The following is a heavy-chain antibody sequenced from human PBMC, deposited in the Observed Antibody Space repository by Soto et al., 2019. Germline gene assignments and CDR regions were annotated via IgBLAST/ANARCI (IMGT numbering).Heavy chain of an antibody. CDR1: GFTFSSYA. J-gene: IGHJ4*02. CDR2: ISGSGGST. D-gene: IGHD3-9*01. V-gene: IGHV3-23*01. Sequence: EVQLLESGGGLVQPGGSLRLSCAASGFTFSSYAMSWVRQAPGKGLEWVSAISGSGGSTYYADSVKGRFTISRDNSKNTLYLQMNSLRAEDTAVYYCAKDPTRFTIAPASSPFDYWGQGTLVTVSS. CDR3: AKDPTRFTIAPASSPFDY.